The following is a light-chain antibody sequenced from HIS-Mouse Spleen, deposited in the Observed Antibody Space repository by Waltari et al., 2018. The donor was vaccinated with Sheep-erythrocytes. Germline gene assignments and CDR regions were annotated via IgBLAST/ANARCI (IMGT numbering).Light chain of an antibody. CDR1: SSDGGCYNY. J-gene: IGLJ1*01. CDR3: CSYAGSYNHV. Sequence: QSARTHPRSVSGAPGQSVTIPCPGTSSDGGCYNYISWYQQHTVNAPILMIYNVSKRPSGVPDHFSGSKSGNTASLTISGLQAEDEADYYCCSYAGSYNHVFATGTKVTVL. V-gene: IGLV2-11*01. CDR2: NVS.